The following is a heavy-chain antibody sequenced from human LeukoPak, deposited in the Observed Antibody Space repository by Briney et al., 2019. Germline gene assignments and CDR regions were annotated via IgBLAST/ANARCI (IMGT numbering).Heavy chain of an antibody. CDR1: GFTFSSYG. CDR2: IRSSDGTV. CDR3: ARDHAYAFDI. V-gene: IGHV3-48*01. J-gene: IGHJ3*02. Sequence: PGGSLRLSCAASGFTFSSYGMHWARQAPGKGLEWISYIRSSDGTVSYADSVKGRFTISTDTAKNSLFLQMNSLSAEDTAVYYCARDHAYAFDIWGQGTMVTVSS.